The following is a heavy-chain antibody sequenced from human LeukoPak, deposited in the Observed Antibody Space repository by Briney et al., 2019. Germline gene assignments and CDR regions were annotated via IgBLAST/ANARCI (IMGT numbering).Heavy chain of an antibody. J-gene: IGHJ4*02. CDR2: IYTSGST. V-gene: IGHV4-61*02. CDR3: ASLPVEYSSGWYWGDY. Sequence: SETLSLTCTVSGDSISSGTYYWIWIRQPAGKGLEWIGRIYTSGSTNYNPSLKSRVIISVDTSKNQFSLKLSSVTAADTAVYYCASLPVEYSSGWYWGDYWGQGTLVTVSS. D-gene: IGHD6-19*01. CDR1: GDSISSGTYY.